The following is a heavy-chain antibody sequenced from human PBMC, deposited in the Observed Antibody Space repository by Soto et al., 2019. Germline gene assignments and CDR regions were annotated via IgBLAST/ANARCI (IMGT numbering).Heavy chain of an antibody. CDR2: IWYDGSNK. CDR3: ARNLEGESRPYDY. V-gene: IGHV3-33*01. Sequence: GGSLRLSCAASGFTFSSYGMHWVRQAPGKGLEWVAVIWYDGSNKYYADSVKGRFTISRDNSKNTLYLQMNSLRAEDTAVYYCARNLEGESRPYDYWGQGTLVTVSS. D-gene: IGHD1-26*01. J-gene: IGHJ4*02. CDR1: GFTFSSYG.